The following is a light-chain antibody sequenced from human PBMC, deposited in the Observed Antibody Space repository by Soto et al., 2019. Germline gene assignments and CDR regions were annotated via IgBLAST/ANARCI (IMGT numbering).Light chain of an antibody. CDR2: AAF. Sequence: AIRMTQSPSSLSASTGDRVTITCRASQGISSYLAWYQQKPGKAPKLLIYAAFTLQSGVPSRFSGSGSGTDFTLTISCPQSEDFATYFCQQDYSYPLTFGGGTKVEIK. V-gene: IGKV1-8*01. CDR3: QQDYSYPLT. J-gene: IGKJ4*01. CDR1: QGISSY.